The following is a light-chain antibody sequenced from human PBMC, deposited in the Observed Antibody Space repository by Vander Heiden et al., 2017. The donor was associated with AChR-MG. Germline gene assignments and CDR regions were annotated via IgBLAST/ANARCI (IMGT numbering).Light chain of an antibody. Sequence: DIQMTQSPSTLSASVGDRVIITCRASQSINSWLAWYQQKPGKAPNLLIYTASILQSGVPSRFSGSGSGTEFTLTISSLQPDDFATYYCQQESRYSRTFGQGTKVEI. V-gene: IGKV1-5*03. CDR3: QQESRYSRT. CDR2: TAS. J-gene: IGKJ1*01. CDR1: QSINSW.